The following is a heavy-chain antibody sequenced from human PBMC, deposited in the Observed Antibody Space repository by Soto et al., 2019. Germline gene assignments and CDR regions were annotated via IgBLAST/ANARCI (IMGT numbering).Heavy chain of an antibody. J-gene: IGHJ5*02. CDR1: GYRFTSYW. Sequence: GESLKISCKASGYRFTSYWIGWVRQMPGKGLEWMGIIYPGDSDTTYSPSFQGQVTILVDKSISTTYLQWSSLKASDTAVYYCVRCPVATGWFDPWGQGTLVTVSS. V-gene: IGHV5-51*01. CDR3: VRCPVATGWFDP. CDR2: IYPGDSDT. D-gene: IGHD5-12*01.